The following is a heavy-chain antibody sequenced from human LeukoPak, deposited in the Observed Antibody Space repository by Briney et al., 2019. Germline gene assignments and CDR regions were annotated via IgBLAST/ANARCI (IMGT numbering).Heavy chain of an antibody. J-gene: IGHJ4*02. V-gene: IGHV3-7*05. CDR3: ARVRDTYNHPVVYFDY. CDR1: GFTVSRNY. Sequence: GGSLRLSCAASGFTVSRNYMSWVRQAPGKGLEWVANIKQDGSEKYYVESVKGRFTISRDNAKNSLYLQMNSLRVEDTAVYYCARVRDTYNHPVVYFDYWGQGTLVTVSS. D-gene: IGHD5-24*01. CDR2: IKQDGSEK.